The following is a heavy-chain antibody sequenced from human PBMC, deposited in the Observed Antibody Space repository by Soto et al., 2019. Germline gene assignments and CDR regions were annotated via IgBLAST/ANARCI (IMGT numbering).Heavy chain of an antibody. CDR3: ARGGYSSSIYYYGMDV. CDR2: IGTAGDT. CDR1: GFTFSTST. J-gene: IGHJ6*02. D-gene: IGHD6-6*01. V-gene: IGHV3-13*01. Sequence: GGSLRLSCGASGFTFSTSTMHWVRQATGKGLEWVSAIGTAGDTYYPGSVKGRFTISRENAKNSLYLQMNSLRAGDTAVYYCARGGYSSSIYYYGMDVWGQGTTVTVSS.